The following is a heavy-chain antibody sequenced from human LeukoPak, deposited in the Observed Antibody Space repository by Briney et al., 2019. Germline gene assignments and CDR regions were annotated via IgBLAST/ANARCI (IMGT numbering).Heavy chain of an antibody. CDR2: ISGSGGST. J-gene: IGHJ6*04. CDR3: AKDIVVVTAALPVDV. CDR1: GFTFSSYA. D-gene: IGHD2-2*02. Sequence: GGSLRLSCAASGFTFSSYAMSWVRQAPGKGLEWVSAISGSGGSTYYADSVKGRFTISRDNSKNTLYLQMNSLRAEDTAVYYCAKDIVVVTAALPVDVWGKGTTVTVSS. V-gene: IGHV3-23*01.